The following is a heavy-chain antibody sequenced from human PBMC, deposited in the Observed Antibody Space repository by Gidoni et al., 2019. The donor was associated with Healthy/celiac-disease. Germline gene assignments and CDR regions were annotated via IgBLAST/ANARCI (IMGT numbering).Heavy chain of an antibody. Sequence: SSYGMHWVRQAPGKGLEWVAVISYDGSNKYYADSVKGRFTISRDNSKNTLYLQMNSLRAEDTAVYYCAKDTRLYSYGYYYYGMDVWGQGTTVTVSS. V-gene: IGHV3-30*18. D-gene: IGHD5-18*01. CDR2: ISYDGSNK. CDR3: AKDTRLYSYGYYYYGMDV. J-gene: IGHJ6*02. CDR1: SSYG.